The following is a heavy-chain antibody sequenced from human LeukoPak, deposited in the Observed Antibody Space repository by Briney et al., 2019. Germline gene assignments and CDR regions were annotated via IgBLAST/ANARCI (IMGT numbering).Heavy chain of an antibody. Sequence: SETLSVTCAVSGGSISSSNWWSWVRQPPGKGLEWIGEIYHSGSTNYNPSLKSRVTISVDKSKNQFSLKLSSVTAADTAVYYCARDGVTTADTLDYWGQGTLVTVSS. CDR2: IYHSGST. CDR1: GGSISSSNW. J-gene: IGHJ4*02. D-gene: IGHD4-17*01. V-gene: IGHV4-4*02. CDR3: ARDGVTTADTLDY.